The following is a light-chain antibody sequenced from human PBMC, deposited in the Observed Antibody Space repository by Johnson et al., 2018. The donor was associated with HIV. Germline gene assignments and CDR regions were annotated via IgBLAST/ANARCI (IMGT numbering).Light chain of an antibody. V-gene: IGLV1-51*01. CDR2: DNN. CDR3: GTWDSSLRL. CDR1: NSNIGNNY. J-gene: IGLJ1*01. Sequence: QSVLTQPPSVSAAPGQKVTISCSGSNSNIGNNYVSWYQQLPGTAPKLLIYDNNKRPSGIPDRFSGSKSGTSATLGITGLPTGDEADYYCGTWDSSLRLFGTGTKVTVL.